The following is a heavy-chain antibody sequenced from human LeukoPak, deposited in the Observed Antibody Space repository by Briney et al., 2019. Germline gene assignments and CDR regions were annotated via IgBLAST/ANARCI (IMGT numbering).Heavy chain of an antibody. CDR1: GGSFSGYY. J-gene: IGHJ4*02. Sequence: PSETLSLTCAVYGGSFSGYYWSWVRQAPGKGLEWVSLIHSDGSTYYGDSVEGRFTISRDNAKNSLYLQMNSLRAEDTAVYYCARDLSDYWGQGTLVTVPS. CDR2: IHSDGST. CDR3: ARDLSDY. D-gene: IGHD2/OR15-2a*01. V-gene: IGHV3-53*01.